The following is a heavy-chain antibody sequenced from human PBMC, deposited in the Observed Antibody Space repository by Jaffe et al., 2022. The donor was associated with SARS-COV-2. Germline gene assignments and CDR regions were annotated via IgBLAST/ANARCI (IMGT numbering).Heavy chain of an antibody. J-gene: IGHJ4*02. D-gene: IGHD3-10*01. CDR1: GYNFAAYP. Sequence: QVLLVQSGSELKKPGASVTVSCQTSGYNFAAYPVSWVRQAPGQGLEWMGWINTKTGFPTYAQGFAGRFLFSLDTSSSAAHLQISSLQADDTAIYYCATAPVTSGGPSAGLLGYWGQGSLVTVAS. V-gene: IGHV7-4-1*02. CDR2: INTKTGFP. CDR3: ATAPVTSGGPSAGLLGY.